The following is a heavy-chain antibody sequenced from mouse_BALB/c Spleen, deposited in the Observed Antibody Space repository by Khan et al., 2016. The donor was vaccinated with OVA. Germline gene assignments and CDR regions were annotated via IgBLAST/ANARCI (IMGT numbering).Heavy chain of an antibody. CDR3: EREWGAWFPY. CDR1: GYTFTDYN. V-gene: IGHV1-77*01. Sequence: QVQLKQSGAELARPGASVKLSCKASGYTFTDYNINWVKQRTGQGLEWIGEIYPGRNNTYYNEKFKGKATLTADKSSSTAYMQLSSLTSEDSAVYFCEREWGAWFPYWGQGTLVTVSA. J-gene: IGHJ3*01. CDR2: IYPGRNNT.